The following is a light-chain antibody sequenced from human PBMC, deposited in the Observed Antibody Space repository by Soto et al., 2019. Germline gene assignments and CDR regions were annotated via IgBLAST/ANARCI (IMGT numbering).Light chain of an antibody. Sequence: DIQMTQSPSSLSAAVGDRVTITCRASPSINNYLNWYQQKPGKAPKLLIHAASSLQSGVPSRFNGSGSDTDFTLIISSLQPEDSANDYCQQRHSTPPTFGQGTKVQIK. V-gene: IGKV1-39*01. CDR2: AAS. CDR3: QQRHSTPPT. CDR1: PSINNY. J-gene: IGKJ1*01.